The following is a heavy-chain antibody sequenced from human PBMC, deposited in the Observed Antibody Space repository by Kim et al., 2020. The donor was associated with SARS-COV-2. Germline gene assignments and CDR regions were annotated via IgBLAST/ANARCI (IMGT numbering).Heavy chain of an antibody. CDR2: IYYSGST. CDR1: GGSISSSSYY. CDR3: ARRSVRHAREGTGAFDI. V-gene: IGHV4-39*01. Sequence: SETLSLTCTVSGGSISSSSYYWGWIRQPPGKGLEWIGSIYYSGSTYYNPSLKSRVTISVDTSKNQFSLKLSSVTAADTAVYYCARRSVRHAREGTGAFDIWGQGTMVTVSS. J-gene: IGHJ3*02. D-gene: IGHD3-3*01.